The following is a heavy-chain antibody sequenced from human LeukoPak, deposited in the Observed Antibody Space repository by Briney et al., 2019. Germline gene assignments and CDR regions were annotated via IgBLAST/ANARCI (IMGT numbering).Heavy chain of an antibody. CDR3: ASYGSGSYPFDY. D-gene: IGHD3-10*01. V-gene: IGHV4-38-2*02. J-gene: IGHJ4*02. CDR2: VYHSGAT. CDR1: NYSISDGYY. Sequence: SETLSLICSVSNYSISDGYYWGWIRQPPGKGLEWIGGVYHSGATYYTPSLKSRVTISVDTSKNQFSLNLTSVTAADTAVYYCASYGSGSYPFDYWGQGTLVTVSS.